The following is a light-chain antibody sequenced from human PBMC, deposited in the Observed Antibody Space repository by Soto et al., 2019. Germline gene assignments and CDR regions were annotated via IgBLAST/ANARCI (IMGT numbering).Light chain of an antibody. CDR2: GAS. CDR3: QQYNNWPLWT. J-gene: IGKJ1*01. Sequence: EIVMTQSPATLSVSPGERATLSCRASQSVSSNLAWYQQKPGQAPRLLIYGASTRATGIPARFSGSGSGTEFTLNISSLQSEDFAVYSCQQYNNWPLWTFGQGTKVEIK. CDR1: QSVSSN. V-gene: IGKV3-15*01.